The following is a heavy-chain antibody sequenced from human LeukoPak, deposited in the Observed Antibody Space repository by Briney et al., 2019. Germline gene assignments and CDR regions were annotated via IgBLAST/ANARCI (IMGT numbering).Heavy chain of an antibody. CDR1: GGSITSGTYS. D-gene: IGHD2-2*01. V-gene: IGHV4-39*07. Sequence: SETLSLTCTDSGGSITSGTYSWGWIRQAPGKGLEWIGSVYYSGSTYYNPSLKSRVTISVDTSKNQFSLKLSSVTAADTAVYYCARKDSTSSLFDPWGQGTLVTVSS. J-gene: IGHJ5*02. CDR2: VYYSGST. CDR3: ARKDSTSSLFDP.